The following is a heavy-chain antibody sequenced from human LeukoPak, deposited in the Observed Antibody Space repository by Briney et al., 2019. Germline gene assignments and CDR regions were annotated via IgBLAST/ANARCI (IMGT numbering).Heavy chain of an antibody. D-gene: IGHD3-22*01. CDR1: GYTFTSYY. CDR2: INPSGGST. V-gene: IGHV1-46*01. CDR3: ARDPEAYDSSGTPGDY. J-gene: IGHJ4*02. Sequence: ASVKVSCKASGYTFTSYYMHWVRQAPGQGLEWMGIINPSGGSTSYAQKFQGKVPMTKAMSTSTVYMELSSLRSEDTAVYYCARDPEAYDSSGTPGDYWGQGTLVTVSS.